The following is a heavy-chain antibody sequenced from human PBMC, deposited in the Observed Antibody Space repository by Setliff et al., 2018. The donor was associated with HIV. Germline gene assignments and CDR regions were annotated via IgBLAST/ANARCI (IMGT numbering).Heavy chain of an antibody. CDR3: ARVPVAGANWFDP. J-gene: IGHJ5*02. V-gene: IGHV4-39*01. CDR2: VSQSGST. CDR1: GVSINRTDHY. D-gene: IGHD2-21*01. Sequence: PSETLSLTCSVSGVSINRTDHYWGWIRQSPGKRLEWIGSVSQSGSTYYNPSLKSRITISVDRSKNLFSLKLISVTAAGQGVYYCARVPVAGANWFDPWGLGTRVTVSS.